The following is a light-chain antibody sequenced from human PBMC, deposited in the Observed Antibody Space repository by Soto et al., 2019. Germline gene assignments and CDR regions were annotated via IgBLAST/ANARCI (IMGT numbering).Light chain of an antibody. CDR2: NNN. V-gene: IGLV1-44*01. CDR3: AAWDDSLNAWV. CDR1: RPNIGRNS. Sequence: QSVLTQAPSASGAPGQRVTISCSGGRPNIGRNSANWYQQLPGTAPKLLIYNNNQRPSGVSDRFSGSESGTSASLAISGLQSEDEADYYCAAWDDSLNAWVFGGGTKLTVL. J-gene: IGLJ3*02.